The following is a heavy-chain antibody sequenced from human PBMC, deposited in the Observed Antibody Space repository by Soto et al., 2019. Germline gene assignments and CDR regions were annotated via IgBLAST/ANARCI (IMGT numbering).Heavy chain of an antibody. Sequence: ASVKVSCKASGYTFTGYYMHWVRQAPGQGLEWMGWINPHSGGTNYAQQCRGWVTMTRDTSISTAYMELSRLRSADTAVYYCARSGPLAAAGITTDDYYYYGMDVWGQGTTVTVSS. CDR3: ARSGPLAAAGITTDDYYYYGMDV. J-gene: IGHJ6*02. D-gene: IGHD6-13*01. V-gene: IGHV1-2*04. CDR2: INPHSGGT. CDR1: GYTFTGYY.